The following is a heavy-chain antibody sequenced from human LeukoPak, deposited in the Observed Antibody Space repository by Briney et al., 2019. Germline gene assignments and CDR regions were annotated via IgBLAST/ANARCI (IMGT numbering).Heavy chain of an antibody. CDR1: GYTFTSYG. J-gene: IGHJ4*02. V-gene: IGHV1-18*01. CDR3: ARTVGYFDWFETGDY. Sequence: TSVKVSCKASGYTFTSYGISWVRQAPGQGLEWMGWISAYNGNTNYAQKLQGRVTMATDTSTSTAYMELRSLRSDDTAVYYCARTVGYFDWFETGDYWGQGTLVTVSS. D-gene: IGHD3-9*01. CDR2: ISAYNGNT.